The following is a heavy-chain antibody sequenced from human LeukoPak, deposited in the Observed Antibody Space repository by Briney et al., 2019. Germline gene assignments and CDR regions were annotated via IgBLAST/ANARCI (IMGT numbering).Heavy chain of an antibody. Sequence: PGGSLRLSCAASGFTFSSYWMSWVRQAPGKGLEWVANIRHVGGEKYYVDSVKGQFTISRDNAKNSLFLQMNSLRAEDTAVYYCARDKDGGLEYWGQGTLVTVSS. V-gene: IGHV3-7*01. J-gene: IGHJ4*02. CDR1: GFTFSSYW. CDR3: ARDKDGGLEY. CDR2: IRHVGGEK. D-gene: IGHD4-23*01.